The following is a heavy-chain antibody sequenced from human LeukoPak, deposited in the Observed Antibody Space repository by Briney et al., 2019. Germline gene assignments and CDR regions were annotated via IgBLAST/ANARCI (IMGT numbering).Heavy chain of an antibody. CDR1: GFTFSSYG. D-gene: IGHD1-26*01. V-gene: IGHV3-30*03. CDR2: ISYDGSNK. CDR3: ARAGATADAFDI. Sequence: GGSPRLSCAASGFTFSSYGMHWVRQAPGKGLEWVAVISYDGSNKYYADSVKGRSTISRDNSKNTLYLQMSSLRAEDTAVYYCARAGATADAFDIWGQGTMVTVSS. J-gene: IGHJ3*02.